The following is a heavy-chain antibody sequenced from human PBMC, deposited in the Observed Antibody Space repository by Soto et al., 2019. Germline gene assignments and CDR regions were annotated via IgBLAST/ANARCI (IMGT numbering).Heavy chain of an antibody. CDR1: GGSISPYF. J-gene: IGHJ2*01. D-gene: IGHD3-10*01. CDR2: IFYSGST. Sequence: QVQLQESGPGLVQPSETLSLTCPVSGGSISPYFWSGIRQPPGKGLEWIGYIFYSGSTNYNPSLPSRVTTSVDTSKTQFALKLSSVTAADTAVYYCARGRYYGSGTPIKYFDLWGRGTLVSLSS. CDR3: ARGRYYGSGTPIKYFDL. V-gene: IGHV4-59*01.